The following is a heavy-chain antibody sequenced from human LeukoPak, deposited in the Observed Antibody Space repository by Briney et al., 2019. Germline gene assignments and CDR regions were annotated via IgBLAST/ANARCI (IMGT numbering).Heavy chain of an antibody. Sequence: GGSLRLSCAASGFTFSSYAIHWVRQAPGKGLEWVAVISYDGSNKYYADSVKGRFTISRDNSKNTLYLQMNSLRAEDTAVYYCASRDQAAAGTDYWSQGTLVTVSS. CDR1: GFTFSSYA. V-gene: IGHV3-30-3*01. D-gene: IGHD6-13*01. CDR2: ISYDGSNK. J-gene: IGHJ4*02. CDR3: ASRDQAAAGTDY.